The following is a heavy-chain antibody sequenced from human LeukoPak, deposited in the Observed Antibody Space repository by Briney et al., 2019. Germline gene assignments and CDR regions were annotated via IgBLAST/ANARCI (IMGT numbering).Heavy chain of an antibody. CDR1: GFTFSSYW. CDR3: AKDLALYYYDSSGYSPAMVFDI. V-gene: IGHV3-7*01. Sequence: GGSLRLSCAASGFTFSSYWMNWVRQAPGKGLEWVANINQDGSKKYYVESVKGRFTISRDNSKNTLYLQMNSLRAEDTAVYYCAKDLALYYYDSSGYSPAMVFDIWGQGTMVTVSS. D-gene: IGHD3-22*01. J-gene: IGHJ3*02. CDR2: INQDGSKK.